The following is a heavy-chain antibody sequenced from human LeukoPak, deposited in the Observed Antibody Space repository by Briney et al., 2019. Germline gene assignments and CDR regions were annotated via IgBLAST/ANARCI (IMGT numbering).Heavy chain of an antibody. J-gene: IGHJ5*02. CDR1: GYTFTSNY. D-gene: IGHD5-24*01. Sequence: ASVKVSCKAFGYTFTSNYMHWVRQAPGQGPEWMGVISPSGGSATYAQKFQGRVTLTRDMSTSTDYLELSSLRSEDTAVYYCARDNSVRDEAWWFNPWGQGTLVTVSP. CDR3: ARDNSVRDEAWWFNP. V-gene: IGHV1-46*01. CDR2: ISPSGGSA.